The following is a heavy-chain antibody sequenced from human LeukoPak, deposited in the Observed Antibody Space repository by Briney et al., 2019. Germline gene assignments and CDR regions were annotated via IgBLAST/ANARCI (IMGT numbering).Heavy chain of an antibody. Sequence: GSLQLSCAASGLTVSGNHMSWVRQAPGKGLEWVSVIYTGGSTYDADSVRGRFTISRDKSKNTLYLQMSSLRPEDTAVYYCCTYLYDSSGVDDAFDIWGQGTMVTVSS. CDR1: GLTVSGNH. J-gene: IGHJ3*02. CDR3: CTYLYDSSGVDDAFDI. V-gene: IGHV3-66*02. CDR2: IYTGGST. D-gene: IGHD3-22*01.